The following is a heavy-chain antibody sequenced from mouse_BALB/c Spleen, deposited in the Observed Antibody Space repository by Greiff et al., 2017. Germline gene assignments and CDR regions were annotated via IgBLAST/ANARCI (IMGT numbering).Heavy chain of an antibody. Sequence: EVQVVESGGGLVKPGGSLKLSCAASGFAFSSYDMSWVRQTPEKRLEWVAYISSGGGSTYYPDTVKGRFTISRDNAKNTLYLQMSSLKSEDTAMYYCARRYYGNYVNAMDYWGQGTSVTVSS. CDR1: GFAFSSYD. J-gene: IGHJ4*01. CDR2: ISSGGGST. V-gene: IGHV5-12-1*01. CDR3: ARRYYGNYVNAMDY. D-gene: IGHD2-1*01.